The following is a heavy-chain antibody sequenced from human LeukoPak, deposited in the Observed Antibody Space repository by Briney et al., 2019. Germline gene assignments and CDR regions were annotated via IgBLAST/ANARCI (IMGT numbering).Heavy chain of an antibody. CDR2: INEDGSTT. V-gene: IGHV3-74*01. D-gene: IGHD5/OR15-5a*01. CDR1: GFTFSSNW. J-gene: IGHJ4*02. CDR3: VRDMSTADLDH. Sequence: PGGSLRLSCAASGFTFSSNWMHWVRQAPGKGLVWVSRINEDGSTTNYADSVKGRSTIFRDNAKNTLYLQMDSLRAEDTAVYYCVRDMSTADLDHWGLGTLVTVFS.